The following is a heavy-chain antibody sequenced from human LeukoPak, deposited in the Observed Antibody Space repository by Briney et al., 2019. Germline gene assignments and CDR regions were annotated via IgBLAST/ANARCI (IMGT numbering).Heavy chain of an antibody. Sequence: PSETLSLTCTVSGGSISSYYWSWIWQPPGEGLEWIGYIYYSGSTNYNPSLKSRVTISVDTSKNQFSLKLSSVTAADTAVYYCARLDDSSGYYSDYWGQGTLVTVSS. CDR2: IYYSGST. D-gene: IGHD3-22*01. J-gene: IGHJ4*02. CDR1: GGSISSYY. V-gene: IGHV4-59*08. CDR3: ARLDDSSGYYSDY.